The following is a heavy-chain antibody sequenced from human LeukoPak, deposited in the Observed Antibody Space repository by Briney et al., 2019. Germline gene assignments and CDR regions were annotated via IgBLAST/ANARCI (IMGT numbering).Heavy chain of an antibody. D-gene: IGHD6-13*01. J-gene: IGHJ5*02. V-gene: IGHV1-2*02. CDR2: INPNSGGT. CDR3: ARDEVAAAAFDP. Sequence: ASVKVSCKASGYTFTGYYMHWVRQAPGQGLEWMGWINPNSGGTNYAQKFQGRVTMTRDTSISTAYMELSRLRSDDTAVYYCARDEVAAAAFDPWGQGTLVTVSS. CDR1: GYTFTGYY.